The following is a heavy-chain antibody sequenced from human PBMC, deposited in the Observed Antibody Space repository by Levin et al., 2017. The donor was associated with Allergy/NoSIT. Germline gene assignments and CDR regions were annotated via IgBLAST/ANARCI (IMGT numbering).Heavy chain of an antibody. Sequence: PGGSLRLSCAASGFTFSSYSMNWVRQAPGKGLEWVSYISSSSSTIYYADSVKGRFTISRDNAKNSLYLQMNSLRAEDTAVYYCARGGGIAVAGFAFDIWGQGTMVTVSS. J-gene: IGHJ3*02. CDR3: ARGGGIAVAGFAFDI. V-gene: IGHV3-48*01. CDR2: ISSSSSTI. D-gene: IGHD6-19*01. CDR1: GFTFSSYS.